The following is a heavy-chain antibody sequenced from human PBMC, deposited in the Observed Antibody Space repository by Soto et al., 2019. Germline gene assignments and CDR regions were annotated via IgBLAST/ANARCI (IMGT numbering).Heavy chain of an antibody. Sequence: ASVKVSCKASGGTFSSYAISWVRQAPGQGLEWMGGIIPIFGTANYAQKFQGRVTITADESTSTAYMELSSLRSEDTAVYYCASPTKPLYYYYGMDVWGQGTTVTVSS. D-gene: IGHD1-1*01. V-gene: IGHV1-69*13. CDR2: IIPIFGTA. CDR1: GGTFSSYA. CDR3: ASPTKPLYYYYGMDV. J-gene: IGHJ6*02.